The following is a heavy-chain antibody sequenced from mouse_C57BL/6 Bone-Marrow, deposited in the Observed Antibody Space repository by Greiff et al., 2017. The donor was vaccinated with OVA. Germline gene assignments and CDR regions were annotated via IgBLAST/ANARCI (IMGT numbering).Heavy chain of an antibody. Sequence: QVQLQQPGAELVKPGASVKLSCKASGHTFTSYWMHWVKQRPGRGLEWIGRIDPNSGGTKYNEKFKSKATLTVDNPSSTAYMQLSSLTSEDSAVYYCARLGLLLWNYYAMDYWGQGTSVTVSS. CDR3: ARLGLLLWNYYAMDY. V-gene: IGHV1-72*01. D-gene: IGHD1-1*01. J-gene: IGHJ4*01. CDR2: IDPNSGGT. CDR1: GHTFTSYW.